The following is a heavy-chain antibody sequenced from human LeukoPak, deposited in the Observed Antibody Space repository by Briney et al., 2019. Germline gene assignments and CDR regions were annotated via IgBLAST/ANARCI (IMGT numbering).Heavy chain of an antibody. J-gene: IGHJ4*02. CDR1: GGSISSGGYY. CDR2: IYYSGST. V-gene: IGHV4-31*03. CDR3: ARWGDYSYGFYQLHSYFDY. Sequence: PSETLSLTCTVSGGSISSGGYYWSWIRQHPGKGLEWIGYIYYSGSTYYNPSLKSRVTISVDTSKNQFSLKLSSVTAADTAVHYCARWGDYSYGFYQLHSYFDYWGQGTLVTVSS. D-gene: IGHD5-18*01.